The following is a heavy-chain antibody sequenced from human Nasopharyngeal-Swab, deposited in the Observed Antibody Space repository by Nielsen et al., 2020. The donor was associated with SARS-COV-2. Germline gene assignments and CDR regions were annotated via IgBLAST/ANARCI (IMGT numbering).Heavy chain of an antibody. Sequence: WVRQAPGQRLEWMGWINAGNGNTKYSQKLQGRVTITRDTSASTAYMELSSLRSEDTAVYYCSTIFGVVSPFYWGQGTLVTVSS. D-gene: IGHD3-3*01. CDR2: INAGNGNT. J-gene: IGHJ4*02. V-gene: IGHV1-3*01. CDR3: STIFGVVSPFY.